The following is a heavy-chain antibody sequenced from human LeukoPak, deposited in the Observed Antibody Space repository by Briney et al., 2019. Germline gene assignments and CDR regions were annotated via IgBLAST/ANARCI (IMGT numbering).Heavy chain of an antibody. CDR2: IKSRVDGGTT. D-gene: IGHD1-26*01. V-gene: IGHV3-15*01. Sequence: GGSLRLSCVGSGLIFSNAWMSWVRQAPGEGLEWVGRIKSRVDGGTTDYAAPVKDRFTISRDDAKSTLYLQMNTLKAEDTAVYYCTRVRATTAGAFDIWGQGTMVTVSS. CDR1: GLIFSNAW. CDR3: TRVRATTAGAFDI. J-gene: IGHJ3*02.